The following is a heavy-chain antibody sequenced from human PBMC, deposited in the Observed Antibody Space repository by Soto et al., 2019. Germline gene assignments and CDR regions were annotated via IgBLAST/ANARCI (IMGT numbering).Heavy chain of an antibody. D-gene: IGHD6-13*01. CDR3: AKDVSSSPPYGMDV. J-gene: IGHJ6*02. Sequence: GGSLRLSCAASGFTFDDYAMHWVRQAPGKGLEWVSLISWDGGSTYYADSVKGRFTISRDNSKNSLYLQMNSLRDEDTALYYCAKDVSSSPPYGMDVWGQGTTVTVSS. CDR2: ISWDGGST. CDR1: GFTFDDYA. V-gene: IGHV3-43D*04.